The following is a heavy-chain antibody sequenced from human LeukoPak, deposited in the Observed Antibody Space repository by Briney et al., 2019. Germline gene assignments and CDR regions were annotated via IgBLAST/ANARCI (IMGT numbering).Heavy chain of an antibody. CDR2: IRYDGSNK. D-gene: IGHD3-22*01. CDR3: ASSSGSTGLDY. V-gene: IGHV3-33*08. CDR1: GFTVSSNY. Sequence: GGSLRLSCAASGFTVSSNYMSWVRQAPGKGLEWVAVIRYDGSNKYYADSVKGRFTISRDNSKNTLYLQMNSLRAEDTAVYYCASSSGSTGLDYWGQGTLVTVSS. J-gene: IGHJ4*02.